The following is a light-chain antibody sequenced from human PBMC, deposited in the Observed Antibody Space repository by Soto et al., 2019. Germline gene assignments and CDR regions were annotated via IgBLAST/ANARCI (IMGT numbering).Light chain of an antibody. J-gene: IGLJ2*01. CDR3: QTWGTGLYVV. CDR1: SGHSNYA. V-gene: IGLV4-69*01. CDR2: LNSDGSH. Sequence: QPVLTLSPSASASLGASVKLTCTLSSGHSNYAIAWHQQQPEKGPRYLMKLNSDGSHSKGDGIPDRFSGSSSGAERYLTISSLQSEDEADYYCQTWGTGLYVVFGGGTKLTVL.